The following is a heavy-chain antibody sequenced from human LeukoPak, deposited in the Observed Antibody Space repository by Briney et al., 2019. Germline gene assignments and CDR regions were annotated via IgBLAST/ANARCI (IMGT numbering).Heavy chain of an antibody. CDR3: AREGDPVPFMAGRPLTLDI. CDR1: GGSISSSSYY. J-gene: IGHJ3*02. CDR2: IYYSGST. V-gene: IGHV4-39*02. D-gene: IGHD2-21*02. Sequence: SETLSLTCAVSGGSISSSSYYWGWIRQPPGKGLEWIGSIYYSGSTYYNPSLKSRVTISVDTSKNQFSLKLSSVTAADTAVYYCAREGDPVPFMAGRPLTLDIWGQGTMVTVSS.